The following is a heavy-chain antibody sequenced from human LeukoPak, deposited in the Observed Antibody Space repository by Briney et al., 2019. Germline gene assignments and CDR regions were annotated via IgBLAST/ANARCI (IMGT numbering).Heavy chain of an antibody. J-gene: IGHJ4*02. CDR2: INPNSGGT. CDR3: ARDLDYYDSSGSFDY. CDR1: GYTFTGYY. D-gene: IGHD3-22*01. Sequence: GASVKVSCKASGYTFTGYYMHWVRQAPGQGLEWMGWINPNSGGTNYAQKFQGWVTMTRDTSISTAYMGLSRLRSDDTAVYYCARDLDYYDSSGSFDYWGQGTLVTVSS. V-gene: IGHV1-2*04.